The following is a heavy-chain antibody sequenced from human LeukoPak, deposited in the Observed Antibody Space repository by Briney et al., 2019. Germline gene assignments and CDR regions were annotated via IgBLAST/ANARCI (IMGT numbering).Heavy chain of an antibody. J-gene: IGHJ4*02. CDR3: GRYSGFDPIDY. CDR1: GFTVSSNY. D-gene: IGHD5-12*01. V-gene: IGHV3-53*01. CDR2: IYSGGST. Sequence: PGGSLRLSCAASGFTVSSNYMSWVRQAPGKGLGWVSVIYSGGSTYYADSVKGRFTISRDNSKNTLYLQMNNLRAEDTAVYYCGRYSGFDPIDYWGQGTLVTVSS.